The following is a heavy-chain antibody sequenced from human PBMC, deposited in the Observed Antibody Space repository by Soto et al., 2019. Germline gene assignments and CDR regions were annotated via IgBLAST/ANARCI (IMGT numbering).Heavy chain of an antibody. CDR2: IFSGDNT. D-gene: IGHD2-21*02. Sequence: EVQLVESGGGLIRPGGSLTLSCAASGFTVSGNYITWVRQPPGKGLEWVSVIFSGDNTYYSDSVKGRFTISRDNSKNTVYLQMNRLRGDDTAVYFCATGLTLPVRPSFDTWGQGTLLTVSS. CDR3: ATGLTLPVRPSFDT. J-gene: IGHJ5*02. CDR1: GFTVSGNY. V-gene: IGHV3-53*01.